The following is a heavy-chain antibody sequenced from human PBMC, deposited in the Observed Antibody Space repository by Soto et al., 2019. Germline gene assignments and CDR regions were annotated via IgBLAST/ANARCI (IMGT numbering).Heavy chain of an antibody. J-gene: IGHJ4*02. CDR1: GGSVSSGSYY. CDR3: AADYYDSSGAGDFDY. CDR2: IYYSGST. Sequence: SETLSLTCTVSGGSVSSGSYYWSWIRQPPGKGLEWIGYIYYSGSTNYNPSLKSRVTISVDTSKNQFSPKLSSVTAADAAVYYCAADYYDSSGAGDFDYWGQGTLVTVSS. V-gene: IGHV4-61*01. D-gene: IGHD3-22*01.